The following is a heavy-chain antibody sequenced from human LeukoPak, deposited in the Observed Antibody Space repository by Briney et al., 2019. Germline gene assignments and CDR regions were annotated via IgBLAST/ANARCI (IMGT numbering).Heavy chain of an antibody. CDR2: IYPGDSET. D-gene: IGHD3-22*01. J-gene: IGHJ3*02. V-gene: IGHV5-51*01. CDR1: GYSFTSYW. Sequence: GESLKISCKGAGYSFTSYWIAWVRQMPGKGREWMGLIYPGDSETRYSPSFQGQVTISADKSIDTAYLQWSSLKASDTAIFYCARPYYYDSAGAFDIWGQGTVVTVSS. CDR3: ARPYYYDSAGAFDI.